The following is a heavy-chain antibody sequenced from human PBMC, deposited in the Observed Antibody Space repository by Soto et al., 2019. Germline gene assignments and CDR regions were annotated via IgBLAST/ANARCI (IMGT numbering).Heavy chain of an antibody. J-gene: IGHJ3*02. V-gene: IGHV3-21*01. Sequence: GGSLRLSCAASGFTFSSYSMNWVRQAPGKGLEWVSSISSSSSYIYYADSVKGRFTISRDNAKNSLYLQMNSLRAEDTAVYYCARDSNDFWSGYYTGSSFRAFDIWGQGTMVTVSS. D-gene: IGHD3-3*01. CDR3: ARDSNDFWSGYYTGSSFRAFDI. CDR1: GFTFSSYS. CDR2: ISSSSSYI.